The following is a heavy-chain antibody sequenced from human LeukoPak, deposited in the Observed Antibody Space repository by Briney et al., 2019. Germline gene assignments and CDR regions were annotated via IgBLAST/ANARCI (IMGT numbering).Heavy chain of an antibody. Sequence: SETLSLTCAVYGGSFSGYYWTWIRQPPGKGLEWIGEINHSGSTKYNPSLKSRVTISIDTSKNQFSLKLSYVTAADTAVYYCARGPPYYYDSSGYYRFDYWGQGILVTVSA. D-gene: IGHD3-22*01. CDR2: INHSGST. CDR3: ARGPPYYYDSSGYYRFDY. V-gene: IGHV4-34*01. CDR1: GGSFSGYY. J-gene: IGHJ4*02.